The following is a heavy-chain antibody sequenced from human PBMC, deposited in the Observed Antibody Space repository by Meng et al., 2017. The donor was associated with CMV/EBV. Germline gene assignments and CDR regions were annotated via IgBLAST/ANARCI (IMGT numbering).Heavy chain of an antibody. CDR1: GGSFSGYY. J-gene: IGHJ4*02. D-gene: IGHD3-10*01. CDR3: ARGRWYYYGSGPLMG. CDR2: INHSGST. Sequence: SETLSLTCAVYGGSFSGYYWSWIRQPPGKGLEWVGEINHSGSTNYNPSLKSRVTISVDTSKNQFSLKLSSVTAADTAVYYCARGRWYYYGSGPLMGWGQGTLVTVSS. V-gene: IGHV4-34*01.